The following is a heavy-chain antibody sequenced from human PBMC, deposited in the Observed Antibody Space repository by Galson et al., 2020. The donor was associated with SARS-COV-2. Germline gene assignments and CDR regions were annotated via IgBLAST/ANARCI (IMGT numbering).Heavy chain of an antibody. CDR1: GFTVSSNY. CDR2: IYSCGST. V-gene: IGHV3-53*01. CDR3: ARVMPYGDYLDY. J-gene: IGHJ4*02. Sequence: GESLKISCAASGFTVSSNYMSWVRQAPGKGLEGVSVIYSCGSTHYADCVKGRFTISRDNSKNTLYLQMNSLRAEDTAVYYCARVMPYGDYLDYWGQGTLVTVSS. D-gene: IGHD4-17*01.